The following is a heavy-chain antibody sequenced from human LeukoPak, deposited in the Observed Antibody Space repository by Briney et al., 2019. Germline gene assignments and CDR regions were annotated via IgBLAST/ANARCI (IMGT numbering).Heavy chain of an antibody. CDR2: IYYSGST. J-gene: IGHJ4*02. CDR3: ARDLGSATVVRGIINY. CDR1: GGSFSGYY. Sequence: KASETLSLTCAVYGGSFSGYYWSWIRQPPGKGLEWIGSIYYSGSTYYNPSLKSRVTISVDTSKNQFSLKLSSMTAADTAVYYCARDLGSATVVRGIINYWGQGTLVTVSS. D-gene: IGHD3-10*01. V-gene: IGHV4-34*01.